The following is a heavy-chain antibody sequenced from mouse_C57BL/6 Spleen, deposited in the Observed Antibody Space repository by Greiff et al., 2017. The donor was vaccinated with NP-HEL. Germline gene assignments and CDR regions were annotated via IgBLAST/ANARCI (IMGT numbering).Heavy chain of an antibody. CDR1: GFTFSDYG. CDR3: ARSLYGNFAY. J-gene: IGHJ3*01. Sequence: EVQGVESGGGLVKPGGSLKLSCAASGFTFSDYGMHWVRQAPEKGLEWVAYISSGSSTIYYADTVKGRFTISRDNAKNTLFLQMTSLRSEDTAMYYCARSLYGNFAYWGQGTLVTVSA. D-gene: IGHD2-1*01. V-gene: IGHV5-17*01. CDR2: ISSGSSTI.